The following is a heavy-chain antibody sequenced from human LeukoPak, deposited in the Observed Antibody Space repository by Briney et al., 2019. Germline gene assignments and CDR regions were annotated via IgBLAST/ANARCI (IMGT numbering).Heavy chain of an antibody. CDR2: ITTSIDII. J-gene: IGHJ4*02. CDR1: GFTLSSYN. V-gene: IGHV3-48*02. Sequence: TGGSLRLSCAASGFTLSSYNMNWVRQAPGKGLEWISYITTSIDIISYADSVKGRFTISRDNAKNSLYLQMDSLRDEDTAVYYCVRDHNYYFGYWGQGILVPSPQ. CDR3: VRDHNYYFGY.